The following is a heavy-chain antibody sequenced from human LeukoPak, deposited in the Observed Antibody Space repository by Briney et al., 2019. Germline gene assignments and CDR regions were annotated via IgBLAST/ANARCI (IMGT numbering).Heavy chain of an antibody. CDR2: IYWDDDK. CDR1: GFSFSTSGVG. J-gene: IGHJ3*02. D-gene: IGHD3-22*01. Sequence: SGPTLVKPTQPLTLTCTFSGFSFSTSGVGLGWIRQPPGKALEWLALIYWDDDKRYRPSLQSRLTITKDTSKNQVVLTMTNMDPVDTATYFCAHIYHSSGYQDDAFDIWGQGTMVTVSS. V-gene: IGHV2-5*02. CDR3: AHIYHSSGYQDDAFDI.